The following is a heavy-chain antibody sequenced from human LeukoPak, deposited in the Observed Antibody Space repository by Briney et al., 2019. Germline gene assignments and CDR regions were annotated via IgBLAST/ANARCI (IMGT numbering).Heavy chain of an antibody. D-gene: IGHD3-3*01. V-gene: IGHV4-39*01. CDR1: GGSISSSSYY. Sequence: PSETLSLTCTVSGGSISSSSYYWGWIRQPPGKGLEWIGSIYYSGSTYYNPSLKSRVTISVDTSKNQFSLKLSSVTAADTALYYCARHSGYYIDYWGQGTLVTVSS. CDR3: ARHSGYYIDY. CDR2: IYYSGST. J-gene: IGHJ4*02.